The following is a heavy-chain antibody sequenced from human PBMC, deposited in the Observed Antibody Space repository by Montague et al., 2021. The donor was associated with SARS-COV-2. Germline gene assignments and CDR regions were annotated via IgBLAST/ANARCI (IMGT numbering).Heavy chain of an antibody. J-gene: IGHJ4*02. CDR1: GDSVSSSIAT. CDR2: TYYRSKWYN. Sequence: CAISGDSVSSSIATWNWIRQSPSRGLGWLGRTYYRSKWYNDYAESVKSRITIDPDTSKHQFSLHLNSVTPEDTAVYYCARIPVGSKYYFDFWGQGTLVTVSS. D-gene: IGHD2-2*01. V-gene: IGHV6-1*01. CDR3: ARIPVGSKYYFDF.